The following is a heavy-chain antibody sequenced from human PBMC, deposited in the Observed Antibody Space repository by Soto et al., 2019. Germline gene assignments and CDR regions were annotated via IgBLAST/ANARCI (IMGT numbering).Heavy chain of an antibody. CDR1: GFTFSSYG. J-gene: IGHJ4*02. CDR3: AKDRLDSSSWYKYFDH. Sequence: GGSLRLSCAASGFTFSSYGMHWVRRAPGKGLEWVAVISYDGSNKYYADSVKGRLTISRDNSKNTLYLQMNSLRAEDTAVYYCAKDRLDSSSWYKYFDHWGQRTLVTVSS. V-gene: IGHV3-30*18. D-gene: IGHD6-13*01. CDR2: ISYDGSNK.